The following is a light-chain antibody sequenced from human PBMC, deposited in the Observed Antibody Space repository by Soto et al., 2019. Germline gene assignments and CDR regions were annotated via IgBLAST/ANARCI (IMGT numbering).Light chain of an antibody. CDR3: GTWDGTLSAV. CDR1: SSNIGKNF. J-gene: IGLJ3*02. CDR2: DND. Sequence: QSVLTQPPSVSAAPGQKVTISCSGSSSNIGKNFVSWYQQLPGAAPKLLIYDNDKRPSGIPDRFSGSKPGTSATLGITGLQTGDEADYYCGTWDGTLSAVFGGGTQLTVL. V-gene: IGLV1-51*01.